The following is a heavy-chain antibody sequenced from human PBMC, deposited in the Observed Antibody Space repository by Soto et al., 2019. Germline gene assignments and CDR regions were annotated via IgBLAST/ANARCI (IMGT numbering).Heavy chain of an antibody. Sequence: GGSLRLSCEVSGFTFSWYRMSWVRQAQGKGLEWVASIKKDGSYLHYVYSVKGPFTISSDNAKNSLYLQMNGPRAQDTAVYYCAGGSGWLIDYWGRGTLVTVSS. CDR3: AGGSGWLIDY. CDR2: IKKDGSYL. J-gene: IGHJ4*02. CDR1: GFTFSWYR. D-gene: IGHD6-19*01. V-gene: IGHV3-7*03.